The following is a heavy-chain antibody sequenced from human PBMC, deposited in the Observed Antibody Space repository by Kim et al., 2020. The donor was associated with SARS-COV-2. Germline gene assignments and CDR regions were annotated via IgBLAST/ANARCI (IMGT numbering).Heavy chain of an antibody. V-gene: IGHV3-49*04. J-gene: IGHJ4*02. Sequence: GGSLRLSCATSGFSFEKFAMSWVRQAPGKGLEFVALIRDKGTGGTKSYAASVRGRFLVTRDDSKGIAYLHMNSLRADDTGVYYCTLVGAAWGQGTLVTVSS. D-gene: IGHD2-15*01. CDR2: IRDKGTGGTK. CDR1: GFSFEKFA. CDR3: TLVGAA.